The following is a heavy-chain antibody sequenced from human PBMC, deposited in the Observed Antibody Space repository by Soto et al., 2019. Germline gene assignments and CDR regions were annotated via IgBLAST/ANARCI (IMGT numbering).Heavy chain of an antibody. J-gene: IGHJ5*02. V-gene: IGHV1-46*01. CDR2: INPSGGST. CDR3: ARDLPFFFISTGCYGDVFDL. D-gene: IGHD2-2*01. CDR1: GYTFTSYY. Sequence: ASVKVSCKASGYTFTSYYMHWVRQAPGQGLEWMGIINPSGGSTSYAQKLQGRVTMTTDTSTSTAYMELRSLRSDDTAVYYCARDLPFFFISTGCYGDVFDLWGQGTLVTVSS.